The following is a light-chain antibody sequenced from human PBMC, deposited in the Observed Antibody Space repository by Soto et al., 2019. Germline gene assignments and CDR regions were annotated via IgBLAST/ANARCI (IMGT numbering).Light chain of an antibody. Sequence: EIVLTQSPGTLSLSPGERATLSCRASQSISSFYLAWYQQTPGQAPRLLIYDASSRAAGIPDRFSGGGSGTDFTLTISRLEPEDFGVYYFQQYGGSPRTFGQGTKVAIK. CDR1: QSISSFY. J-gene: IGKJ1*01. CDR3: QQYGGSPRT. CDR2: DAS. V-gene: IGKV3-20*01.